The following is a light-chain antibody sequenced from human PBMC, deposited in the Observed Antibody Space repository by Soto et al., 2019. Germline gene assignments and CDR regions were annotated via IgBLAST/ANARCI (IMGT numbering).Light chain of an antibody. V-gene: IGKV1-5*01. CDR2: TDS. J-gene: IGKJ1*01. Sequence: DIQMTQSPSTLSASVGDTVTITRRASQTISRWLAWYQQKPGKAPRLLIYTDSTLESGVPSRFSASGSGTEFTLTISSLHPDDFATYYCPEYNNYWTVGQGTKVEIK. CDR1: QTISRW. CDR3: PEYNNYWT.